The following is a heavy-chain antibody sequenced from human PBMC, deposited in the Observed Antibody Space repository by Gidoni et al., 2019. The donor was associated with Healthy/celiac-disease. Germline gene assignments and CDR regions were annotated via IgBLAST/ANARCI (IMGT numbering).Heavy chain of an antibody. CDR3: ARSRAYSYGLYYYYGMDV. D-gene: IGHD5-18*01. J-gene: IGHJ6*02. CDR1: GGSISSYY. CDR2: IYYSGST. V-gene: IGHV4-59*01. Sequence: QVQLQESGPGLVKPSETLSLTCTVPGGSISSYYWSWIRQPPGKGLEWIGYIYYSGSTNYNPSLKSRVTISVDTSKNQLSRKLSSVTAADTAVYYCARSRAYSYGLYYYYGMDVWGQGTTVTVSS.